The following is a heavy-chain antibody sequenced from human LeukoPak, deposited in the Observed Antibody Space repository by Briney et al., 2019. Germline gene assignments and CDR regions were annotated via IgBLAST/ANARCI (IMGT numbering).Heavy chain of an antibody. CDR3: ARATRGDSSGYYYRPGMYFDY. CDR2: IIPIFGTA. J-gene: IGHJ4*02. D-gene: IGHD3-22*01. Sequence: SVKVSCKASGGTFSSYAISWVRQAPGQGLEWMGGIIPIFGTANYAQKFQGRVTITADKSTSTAYMELSSLRSEDTAVYYCARATRGDSSGYYYRPGMYFDYWGQGTLVTVSS. V-gene: IGHV1-69*06. CDR1: GGTFSSYA.